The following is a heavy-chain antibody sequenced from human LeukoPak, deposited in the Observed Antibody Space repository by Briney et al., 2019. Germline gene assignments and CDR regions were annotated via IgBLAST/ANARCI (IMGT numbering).Heavy chain of an antibody. V-gene: IGHV4-4*07. J-gene: IGHJ3*02. CDR3: AREGILWFGAFDI. CDR2: IYTSGST. D-gene: IGHD3-10*01. CDR1: GGSISSYY. Sequence: SETLSLTCTVSGGSISSYYLSWIRQPAGKGLEWIGRIYTSGSTNYNPSLKGRVTMSVDTSKNQFSLKLSSVTAADTAVYYCAREGILWFGAFDIWGQGTMVTVSS.